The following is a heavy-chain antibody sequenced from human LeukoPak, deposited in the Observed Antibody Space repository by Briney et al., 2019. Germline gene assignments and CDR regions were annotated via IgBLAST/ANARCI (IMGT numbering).Heavy chain of an antibody. J-gene: IGHJ3*02. CDR3: ARGVYVWGSYRSAVFDI. V-gene: IGHV4-59*01. Sequence: SGTLSLTCTVSGGSISSNYWSWIRQPPGKGLEWIGYIYYSGSTNYNPSLKSRVTISVDTSKNQFSLKLNSVTAADTAVYYCARGVYVWGSYRSAVFDIWGQGTMVTVSS. D-gene: IGHD3-16*02. CDR1: GGSISSNY. CDR2: IYYSGST.